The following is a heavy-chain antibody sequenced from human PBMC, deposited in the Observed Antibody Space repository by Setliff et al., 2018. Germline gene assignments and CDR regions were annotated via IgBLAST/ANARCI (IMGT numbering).Heavy chain of an antibody. CDR2: MNPNSGNT. V-gene: IGHV1-8*01. Sequence: ASVKVSCKASGYTFTSYDINWVRQATGQRLEWMGWMNPNSGNTGYAQKFQGRDTMTRNTSISTAYMELSSLRSEDTAVYYCARGWAGYCSGGSCGEWFDPWGQGTLVTVSS. J-gene: IGHJ5*02. CDR1: GYTFTSYD. D-gene: IGHD2-15*01. CDR3: ARGWAGYCSGGSCGEWFDP.